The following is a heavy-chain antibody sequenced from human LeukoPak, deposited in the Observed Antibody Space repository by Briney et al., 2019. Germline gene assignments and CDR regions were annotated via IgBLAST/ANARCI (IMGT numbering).Heavy chain of an antibody. CDR2: INHRGTT. CDR1: GVSFSSSY. V-gene: IGHV4-34*01. CDR3: ARGRLSTTTTWVFDY. J-gene: IGHJ4*02. Sequence: SETLSPTCAVYGVSFSSSYWTWIRQPPGKGPEWIGEINHRGTTNYSPSLRSRVTISLDTSKNQFSLTLNSVTAADTAVYYCARGRLSTTTTWVFDYWGLGTLVTVSS. D-gene: IGHD4-17*01.